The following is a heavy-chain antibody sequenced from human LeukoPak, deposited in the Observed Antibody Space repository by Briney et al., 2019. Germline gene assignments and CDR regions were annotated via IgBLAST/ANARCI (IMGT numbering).Heavy chain of an antibody. CDR2: ISSSSSYI. CDR3: ARIGIYGDADY. D-gene: IGHD4-17*01. Sequence: GGSLRLSCAASGFTFSNYAMSWVRQAPGKGLEWVSSISSSSSYIYYADSVKGRFTISRDNAKNSLYLQMNSLRAEDTAVYHCARIGIYGDADYWGQGTLVTVSS. J-gene: IGHJ4*02. CDR1: GFTFSNYA. V-gene: IGHV3-21*04.